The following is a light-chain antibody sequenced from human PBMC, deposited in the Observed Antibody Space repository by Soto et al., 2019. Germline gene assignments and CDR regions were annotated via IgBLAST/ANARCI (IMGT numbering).Light chain of an antibody. Sequence: QLVLTQPPSASASLGASVKLTCTLSSGHNSYAIAWHQQQPEKGPRYLMKLNSDGSHSKGDGIPDRFSGSSSGAERSLTISSLQSEDEADYYCQTWSTDIRVFGGGTKLTVL. J-gene: IGLJ3*02. CDR3: QTWSTDIRV. CDR1: SGHNSYA. CDR2: LNSDGSH. V-gene: IGLV4-69*01.